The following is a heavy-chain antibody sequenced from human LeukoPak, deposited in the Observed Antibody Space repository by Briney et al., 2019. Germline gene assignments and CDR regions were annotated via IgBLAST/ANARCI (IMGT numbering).Heavy chain of an antibody. Sequence: ASVKVSCKASGYTFTGYYMHWVRQAPGQGLEWMGRINPNTGDTNYARKFQGRVTMTRDTSISTAYMELSSLTSDDTAVYYCARDRPSDYWGQGTLVSVSS. CDR1: GYTFTGYY. V-gene: IGHV1-2*06. J-gene: IGHJ4*02. CDR3: ARDRPSDY. CDR2: INPNTGDT.